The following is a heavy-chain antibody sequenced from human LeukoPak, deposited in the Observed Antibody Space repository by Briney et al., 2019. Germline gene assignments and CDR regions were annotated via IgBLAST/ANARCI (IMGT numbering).Heavy chain of an antibody. Sequence: GGSLRLSCAASGLTFSSRWMSWVRQAPGKGLEWVGNIQPDGREQYPVDSVKGRFTISRDNARNSLFLQMNSLRAEDTAVYYCARDGPAAGGVGWFDPRGQGTLVTVSS. CDR1: GLTFSSRW. D-gene: IGHD6-13*01. V-gene: IGHV3-7*01. J-gene: IGHJ5*02. CDR2: IQPDGREQ. CDR3: ARDGPAAGGVGWFDP.